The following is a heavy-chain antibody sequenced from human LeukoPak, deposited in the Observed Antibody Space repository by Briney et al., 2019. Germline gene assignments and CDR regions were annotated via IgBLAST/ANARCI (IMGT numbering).Heavy chain of an antibody. Sequence: SETLSLTCTVSGGSINNYFWSWIRQSPGKGLEWIGYIYYHGNTNYNPSLKSRVIISLDTSRTQFSLQLNSVTAADTAVYYCARGRNVWGGYRDGAFDVWGQGTRVTVSS. CDR2: IYYHGNT. CDR3: ARGRNVWGGYRDGAFDV. V-gene: IGHV4-59*01. CDR1: GGSINNYF. J-gene: IGHJ3*01. D-gene: IGHD3-16*02.